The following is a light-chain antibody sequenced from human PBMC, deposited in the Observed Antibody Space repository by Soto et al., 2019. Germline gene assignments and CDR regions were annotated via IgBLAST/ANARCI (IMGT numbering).Light chain of an antibody. CDR1: KIGSKS. V-gene: IGLV3-21*04. J-gene: IGLJ1*01. CDR3: QVWDSSSDHYV. CDR2: YDS. Sequence: SNELTQPASVSVAPGKTARITCGGNKIGSKSVHWYQQKPGQAPVLVIYYDSDRPSGIPERFSGSNSGNTATLTISRVEAGDEADYYCQVWDSSSDHYVFGTGTKVTVL.